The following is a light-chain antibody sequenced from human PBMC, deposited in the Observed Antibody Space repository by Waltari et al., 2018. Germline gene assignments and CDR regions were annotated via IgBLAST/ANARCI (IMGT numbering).Light chain of an antibody. CDR3: QQYGSSVMYT. J-gene: IGKJ2*01. Sequence: VLTQSPGTLSLSPGERGTLSCRASQRLTKNYLAWYQQKPGQAPRLLIYGASSRAPGIPDRFSGSGPGTDFTLTISRLEPEDFAMYYCQQYGSSVMYTFGQGTKLEIK. CDR2: GAS. CDR1: QRLTKNY. V-gene: IGKV3-20*01.